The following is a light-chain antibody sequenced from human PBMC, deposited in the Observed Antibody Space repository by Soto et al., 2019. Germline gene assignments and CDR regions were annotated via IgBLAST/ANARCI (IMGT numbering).Light chain of an antibody. Sequence: DIVMTQSPDSLAVSLGERATINCKSSQSVLFSSNNKNYLAWYQQKAGQPPKLLISWASTRESGVPDRFSGSGSGTDFTLTISSLQADDVAVYYCQQHYTTPGTFGQGTRVEI. J-gene: IGKJ1*01. CDR3: QQHYTTPGT. CDR1: QSVLFSSNNKNY. V-gene: IGKV4-1*01. CDR2: WAS.